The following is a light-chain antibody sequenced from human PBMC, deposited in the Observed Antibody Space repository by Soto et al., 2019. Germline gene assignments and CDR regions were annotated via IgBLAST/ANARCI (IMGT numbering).Light chain of an antibody. CDR1: QSFSSW. J-gene: IGKJ1*01. CDR2: KAS. Sequence: DIQLTQSPSTLSASVGDRVTITCRASQSFSSWLAWYQHKPGKAPKLLIYKASSLESGVPSRFSGSGSGTEFTLTISSLQPDDFATYYCQQYSSYSMTFGQGTKVDIK. V-gene: IGKV1-5*03. CDR3: QQYSSYSMT.